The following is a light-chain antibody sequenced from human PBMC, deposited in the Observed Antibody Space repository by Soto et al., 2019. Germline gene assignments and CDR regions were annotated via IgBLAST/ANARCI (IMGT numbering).Light chain of an antibody. J-gene: IGKJ2*01. Sequence: DIQMTQSPSTLSASEGHRVIITSXASQTVERWMAWYQQKPGRAPKLLISDVSTLERGVPSRFSGSGSATEFTLTISGLQPDDFATYYCQQYKDYVYTFGQGTKVDIK. CDR1: QTVERW. CDR3: QQYKDYVYT. V-gene: IGKV1-5*01. CDR2: DVS.